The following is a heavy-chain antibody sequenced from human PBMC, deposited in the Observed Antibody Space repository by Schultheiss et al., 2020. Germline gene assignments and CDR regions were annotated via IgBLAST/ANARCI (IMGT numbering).Heavy chain of an antibody. CDR1: GGSISSGGYY. CDR3: ARIRFGRYSSSWYGDNYYVKGV. Sequence: SETLSLTCTVSGGSISSGGYYWSWIRQPPGKGLKWTGYSHYSGSTNYNPSLKIRVTIFVDTSKNQFSLKLSSVTAADTAAYYCARIRFGRYSSSWYGDNYYVKGVRVQGTTMTVSS. J-gene: IGHJ6*02. V-gene: IGHV4-61*08. D-gene: IGHD6-13*01. CDR2: SHYSGST.